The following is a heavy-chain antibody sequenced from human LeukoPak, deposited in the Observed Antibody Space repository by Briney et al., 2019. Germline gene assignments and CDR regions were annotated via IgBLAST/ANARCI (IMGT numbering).Heavy chain of an antibody. D-gene: IGHD3-10*01. Sequence: GGSLRLSCAASGFTFTDYLMTWVRQAPGKGLEWVADIKADGSEKYYVDPVKGRFTILRDNAKNSLYLQTNSLRAEDTAVYYCARAGQEWFGELGFDQWGQGTLVIVSS. V-gene: IGHV3-7*01. CDR2: IKADGSEK. J-gene: IGHJ4*02. CDR3: ARAGQEWFGELGFDQ. CDR1: GFTFTDYL.